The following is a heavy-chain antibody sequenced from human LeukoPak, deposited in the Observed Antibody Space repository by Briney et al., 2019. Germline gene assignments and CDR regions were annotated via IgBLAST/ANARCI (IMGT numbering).Heavy chain of an antibody. Sequence: GGSLRLSCAASGFTFSSYGMHWVRRAPGKGLEWVAFIRYDGSNKYYADSVKGRFTISRDNSKNTLYLQMNSLRAEDTAVYYCAKGGTTVVTGDAFDIWGQGTMVTVSS. CDR1: GFTFSSYG. CDR2: IRYDGSNK. D-gene: IGHD4-23*01. J-gene: IGHJ3*02. V-gene: IGHV3-30*02. CDR3: AKGGTTVVTGDAFDI.